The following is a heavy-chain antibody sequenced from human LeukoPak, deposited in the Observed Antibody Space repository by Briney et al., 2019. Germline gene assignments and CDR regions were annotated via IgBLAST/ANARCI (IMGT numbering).Heavy chain of an antibody. CDR2: IYYSGST. CDR3: ARGGYCSGGSCLGPAFDL. CDR1: GGSISSYY. Sequence: PSETLSLTCTVSGGSISSYYWSWIRQPPGKGLEWIGYIYYSGSTNYNPSLKSQVTISVDTSKNQFSLKLSSVTAADTAVYYCARGGYCSGGSCLGPAFDLWGRGTLVTVSS. J-gene: IGHJ2*01. D-gene: IGHD2-15*01. V-gene: IGHV4-59*01.